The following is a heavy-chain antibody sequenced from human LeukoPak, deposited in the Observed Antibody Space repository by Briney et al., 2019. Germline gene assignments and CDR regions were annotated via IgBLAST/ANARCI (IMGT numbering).Heavy chain of an antibody. V-gene: IGHV3-48*01. Sequence: GGSLRLSCATSGFTSSSYSMNWVRQAPGKGLEWVSYISSSSTHIYYADSVKGRFTISRDNSKNTLYLQMNSLRAEDTAVYYCAREVADSGYGVTDYWGQGTLVTVSS. CDR3: AREVADSGYGVTDY. CDR2: ISSSSTHI. CDR1: GFTSSSYS. J-gene: IGHJ4*02. D-gene: IGHD5-12*01.